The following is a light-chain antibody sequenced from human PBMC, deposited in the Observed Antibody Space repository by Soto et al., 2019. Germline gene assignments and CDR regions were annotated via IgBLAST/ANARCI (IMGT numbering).Light chain of an antibody. CDR3: RSYTSSSTPYV. CDR2: EVS. CDR1: SSDVGGYNY. Sequence: QSALTQPAPVSGSPGQSITISCTGTSSDVGGYNYVSWYQQHPGKAPKLMIYEVSNRPSGVSNRFSGSKSGNTASLTISGLQAEDEADYYCRSYTSSSTPYVFGPGTKLTVL. J-gene: IGLJ1*01. V-gene: IGLV2-14*01.